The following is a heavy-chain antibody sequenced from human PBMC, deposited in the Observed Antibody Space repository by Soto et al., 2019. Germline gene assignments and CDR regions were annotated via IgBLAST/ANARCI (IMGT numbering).Heavy chain of an antibody. D-gene: IGHD2-2*01. V-gene: IGHV3-30*18. J-gene: IGHJ4*02. CDR2: ISYDGKNQ. Sequence: QVQLVESGGGVVQPGRSLRLSCVASGFRFRTYGMHWVRQAPGKGLEWVAVISYDGKNQYYAESVKGRFTISRDNSKNTLYLQMSSLSAEDTAVYYCVKTLPGSLSDPHQLLERFDFWVQGTLVTVSS. CDR3: VKTLPGSLSDPHQLLERFDF. CDR1: GFRFRTYG.